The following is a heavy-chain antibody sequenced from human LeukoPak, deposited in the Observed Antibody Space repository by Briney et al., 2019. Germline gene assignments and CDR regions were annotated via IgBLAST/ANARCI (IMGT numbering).Heavy chain of an antibody. V-gene: IGHV4-4*07. CDR1: GGSISSYY. Sequence: SETLSLTCTVSGGSISSYYWSWIRQPAGKGLEWIGRIYTSGSTNYNPSLKSRVTMSVDTSKNQFSLKLSSVTAADTAVYYCARDRCSGGSCYPADYWGQGTLVTVSS. CDR2: IYTSGST. CDR3: ARDRCSGGSCYPADY. J-gene: IGHJ4*02. D-gene: IGHD2-15*01.